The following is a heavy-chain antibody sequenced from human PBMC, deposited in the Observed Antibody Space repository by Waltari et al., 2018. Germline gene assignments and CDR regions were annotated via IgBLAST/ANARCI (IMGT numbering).Heavy chain of an antibody. CDR1: GFTFSSYT. V-gene: IGHV3-48*04. J-gene: IGHJ4*02. D-gene: IGHD3-3*01. CDR3: AREGPRFSPLDY. CDR2: ITTSSGSI. Sequence: EVQLVESGGDLVQPGGSLRLSCAASGFTFSSYTMNWVRQAPGKGMEWVSYITTSSGSIYYADSVQGRFTISIYIANNSLYLQMNSLRAEDTAVYYCAREGPRFSPLDYWGQGTLVTVSS.